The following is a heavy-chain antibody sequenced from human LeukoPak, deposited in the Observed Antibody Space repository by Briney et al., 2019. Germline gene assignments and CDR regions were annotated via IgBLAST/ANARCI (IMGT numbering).Heavy chain of an antibody. CDR1: GFTFSSYA. D-gene: IGHD4-17*01. V-gene: IGHV3-23*01. J-gene: IGHJ4*02. Sequence: GGSLRLSCAASGFTFSSYAMSWVRRAPGKGLEWVSAISGSGGSTYYADSVKGRFAISRDNAKNTLYLQMNSLRAEDTAVYYCARGGYGDYEGIFDYWGQGTLVTVSS. CDR3: ARGGYGDYEGIFDY. CDR2: ISGSGGST.